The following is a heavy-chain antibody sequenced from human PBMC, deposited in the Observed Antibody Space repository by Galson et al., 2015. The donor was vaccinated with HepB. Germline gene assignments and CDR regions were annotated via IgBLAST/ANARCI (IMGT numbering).Heavy chain of an antibody. CDR1: GNTLTELS. CDR2: FDPEDGER. V-gene: IGHV1-24*01. CDR3: ATVRTRAPFYGMDV. J-gene: IGHJ6*02. D-gene: IGHD1-14*01. Sequence: SVKVSCKVSGNTLTELSMHWVRQPPGKGLEWMGGFDPEDGERAYAREFQGRVTMTEDTSTDTAYMEVTSLRYEDTAVYYCATVRTRAPFYGMDVWGQGTTVTVSS.